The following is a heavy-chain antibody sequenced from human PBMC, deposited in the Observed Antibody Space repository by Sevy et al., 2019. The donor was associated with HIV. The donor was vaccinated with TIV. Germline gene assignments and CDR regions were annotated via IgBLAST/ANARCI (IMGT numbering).Heavy chain of an antibody. CDR1: GFAPSTYG. CDR2: IGYDGSNK. CDR3: ARDPRMYGDYLLAYFDY. Sequence: GGSLRLCCAASGFAPSTYGMHWVRQAPGKGLEWVAVIGYDGSNKYYADSVKGRFSISRDNSRNTLFLQMDSVRAEDTAVYYCARDPRMYGDYLLAYFDYWGQGTLVTVSS. J-gene: IGHJ4*02. V-gene: IGHV3-33*01. D-gene: IGHD2-8*01.